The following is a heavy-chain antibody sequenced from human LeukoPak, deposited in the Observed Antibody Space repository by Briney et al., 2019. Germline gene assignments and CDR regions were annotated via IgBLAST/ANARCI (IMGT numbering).Heavy chain of an antibody. CDR2: IITHSGKT. Sequence: ASVTVSCKASGYTFTIYGITWVRQAPGQGHERVGWIITHSGKTYYAEKVQGRVSMTTDTSTSTAYMELRSLRSDDTAVYYCARDLVKDRRNWGNHGMDVWGQGTTVTVS. CDR1: GYTFTIYG. J-gene: IGHJ6*02. V-gene: IGHV1-18*01. CDR3: ARDLVKDRRNWGNHGMDV. D-gene: IGHD7-27*01.